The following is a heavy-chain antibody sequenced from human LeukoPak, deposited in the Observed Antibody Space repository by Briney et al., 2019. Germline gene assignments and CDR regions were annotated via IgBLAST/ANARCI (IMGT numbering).Heavy chain of an antibody. D-gene: IGHD6-13*01. CDR1: GFTFSSYW. Sequence: PGGSLRLSCAASGFTFSSYWMSWVRQAPGKGLEWVANIKQDGSEKYYVDSVRGRFTISRDNAKNSLYLQMNSLRVEDTAVYYCAKPYSSSDDDWFDPWGQGTLVTVSS. CDR3: AKPYSSSDDDWFDP. CDR2: IKQDGSEK. V-gene: IGHV3-7*03. J-gene: IGHJ5*02.